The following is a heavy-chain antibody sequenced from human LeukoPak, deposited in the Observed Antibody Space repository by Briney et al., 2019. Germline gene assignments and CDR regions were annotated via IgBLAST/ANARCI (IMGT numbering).Heavy chain of an antibody. D-gene: IGHD4-17*01. CDR3: ARDNDYGVDY. V-gene: IGHV3-21*01. J-gene: IGHJ4*02. CDR1: GFTFSGFE. CDR2: ISSSSSYR. Sequence: GGSLRLSCAASGFTFSGFEMNWVRQVPGKGLEWVSYISSSSSYRYYADSVKGRFTISRDNAKNSLYLQMDSLRAEDTAVYYCARDNDYGVDYWGQGTLVTVSS.